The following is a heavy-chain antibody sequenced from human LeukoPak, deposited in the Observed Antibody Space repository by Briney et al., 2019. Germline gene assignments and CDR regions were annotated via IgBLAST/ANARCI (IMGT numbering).Heavy chain of an antibody. CDR3: AREPTTLYDSSGYSDY. CDR2: ISGSGGST. CDR1: GFTFSSYA. Sequence: GGSLRLSCAASGFTFSSYAMSWVRQAPGKGLEWVSAISGSGGSTSYADSVKGRFTISRDNSKNTLYLQMNSLRAEDTAVYYCAREPTTLYDSSGYSDYWGQGTLVTVSS. V-gene: IGHV3-23*01. D-gene: IGHD3-22*01. J-gene: IGHJ4*02.